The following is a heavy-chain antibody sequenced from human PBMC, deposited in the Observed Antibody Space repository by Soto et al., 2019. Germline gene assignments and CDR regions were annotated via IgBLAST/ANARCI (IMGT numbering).Heavy chain of an antibody. CDR1: GLSFSDYY. CDR3: ARDTSPVDYVAGIYYDALDV. Sequence: GGSLRLSCAASGLSFSDYYMSWIRQAPGKGLEWIAYITSSSSTIYYADPVKGRFTISRDNAKNALYVQMNSLRAEDTAVYYCARDTSPVDYVAGIYYDALDVWGPGTMVTVSS. CDR2: ITSSSSTI. V-gene: IGHV3-11*04. D-gene: IGHD3-10*01. J-gene: IGHJ3*01.